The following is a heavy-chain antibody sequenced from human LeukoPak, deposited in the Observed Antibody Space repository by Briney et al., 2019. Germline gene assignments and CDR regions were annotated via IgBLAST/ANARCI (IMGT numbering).Heavy chain of an antibody. J-gene: IGHJ4*02. CDR3: ARLGFCGYGSCFSLDY. Sequence: PGGSLRLSCAASGFTFSNYEMNCVRQAPGMGLEWVSYITSSGPTAFYADSVKGRFNISRDYAQNSLFLQMNNLTAEDTAIYYCARLGFCGYGSCFSLDYWGQGILVTVSS. D-gene: IGHD2-15*01. CDR1: GFTFSNYE. CDR2: ITSSGPTA. V-gene: IGHV3-48*03.